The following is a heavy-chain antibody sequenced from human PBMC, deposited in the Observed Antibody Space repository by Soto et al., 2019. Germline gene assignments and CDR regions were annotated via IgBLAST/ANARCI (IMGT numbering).Heavy chain of an antibody. CDR3: TRRPTVATGVVYFDL. CDR2: LYRGGDT. Sequence: GGSLRLSCAASGFTVSSNYMSWVRQAPGKGLEWLSVLYRGGDTYYTDSVKGRFTISRDNSKNTLYLQMNSLGTDDTAMYYCTRRPTVATGVVYFDLWGQGTLVTVSS. V-gene: IGHV3-66*04. D-gene: IGHD4-17*01. J-gene: IGHJ4*02. CDR1: GFTVSSNY.